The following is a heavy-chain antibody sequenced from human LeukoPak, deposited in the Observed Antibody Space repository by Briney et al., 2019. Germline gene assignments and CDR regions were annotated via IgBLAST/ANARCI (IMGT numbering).Heavy chain of an antibody. Sequence: SETLSLTCTVSGASISTYFWSWIRQSPGKGLEWMGYIYSSGSTKYNPSLKSRVTISVDASKNQFALTLRSLTAADTAVYYCARDFWSGSVGFDPWGQGTLVTVSS. CDR1: GASISTYF. J-gene: IGHJ5*02. D-gene: IGHD3-3*01. CDR2: IYSSGST. CDR3: ARDFWSGSVGFDP. V-gene: IGHV4-59*01.